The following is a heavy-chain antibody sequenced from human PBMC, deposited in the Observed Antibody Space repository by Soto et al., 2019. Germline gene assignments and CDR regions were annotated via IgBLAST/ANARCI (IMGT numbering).Heavy chain of an antibody. CDR2: INDDGITT. CDR3: ARDGTSCYDY. CDR1: GFTFSSYR. Sequence: SGGSLRLSCAASGFTFSSYRMHWVRQAPGKGLVWVSRINDDGITTSDADSVKGRFTISRDNAKNTLYLQMNSLRAEDTAVYYCARDGTSCYDYWGQGTLVTVSS. V-gene: IGHV3-74*01. J-gene: IGHJ4*02. D-gene: IGHD2-2*01.